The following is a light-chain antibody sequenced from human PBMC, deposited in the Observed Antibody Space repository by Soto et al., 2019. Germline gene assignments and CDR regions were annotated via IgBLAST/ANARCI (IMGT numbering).Light chain of an antibody. V-gene: IGLV2-14*03. CDR1: SSDVGAYNY. CDR3: FSYTTSGRDV. Sequence: QSDLTQPASVSGSPGQSITIPCTGTSSDVGAYNYVSWYQHHPGKAPKLIIDDVNDRPSGVSNRFSGSKSGSTASLTISGLQAEDEADYYCFSYTTSGRDVFGTGTKLTVL. J-gene: IGLJ1*01. CDR2: DVN.